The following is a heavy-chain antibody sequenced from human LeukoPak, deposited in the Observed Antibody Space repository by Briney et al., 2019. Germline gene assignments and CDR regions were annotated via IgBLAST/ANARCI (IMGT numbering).Heavy chain of an antibody. Sequence: SETLSLTCTVSGGSTSISGYYWAWIRQPPGKGLEWIGEINHSGSPNYNPSLKSRVTISIDTSKNQFSLKLSPVTAADTAVYYCARDLSDYYGSGGYRPIDAFDIWGQGTMVTVSS. CDR1: GGSTSISGYY. CDR3: ARDLSDYYGSGGYRPIDAFDI. V-gene: IGHV4-39*07. J-gene: IGHJ3*02. D-gene: IGHD3-10*01. CDR2: INHSGSP.